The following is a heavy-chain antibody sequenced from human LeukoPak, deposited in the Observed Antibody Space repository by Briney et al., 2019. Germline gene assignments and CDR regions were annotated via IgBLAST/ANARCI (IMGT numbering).Heavy chain of an antibody. V-gene: IGHV1-2*02. CDR1: GYTFTGYY. CDR3: ARDMAVASFDY. J-gene: IGHJ4*02. CDR2: INPNSGGT. D-gene: IGHD6-19*01. Sequence: ASVKVSCRASGYTFTGYYMHWVRQAPGQGLEWMGWINPNSGGTNYAQKFQGRVTMARDTSISTAYMELSRLRSDDTAVYYCARDMAVASFDYWGQGTLVTVSS.